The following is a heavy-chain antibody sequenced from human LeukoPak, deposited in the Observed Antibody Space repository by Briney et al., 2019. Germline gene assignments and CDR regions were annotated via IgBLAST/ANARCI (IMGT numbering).Heavy chain of an antibody. J-gene: IGHJ5*02. CDR2: IYYSGST. Sequence: SETLSLTCTVSGGSISSSSYYWGWIRQPPGKGLEWIGSIYYSGSTYYNPSLKSRVTISVDTSKNQFSLKLSSVTAADTAVYYCARVVVRGVLRPNWFDPWGQGTLVTVSS. V-gene: IGHV4-39*01. CDR1: GGSISSSSYY. D-gene: IGHD3-10*01. CDR3: ARVVVRGVLRPNWFDP.